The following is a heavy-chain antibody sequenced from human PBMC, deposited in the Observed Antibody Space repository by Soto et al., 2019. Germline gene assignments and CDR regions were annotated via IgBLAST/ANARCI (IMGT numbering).Heavy chain of an antibody. V-gene: IGHV3-9*01. CDR1: GFTFDDYG. J-gene: IGHJ4*02. Sequence: EVQLVESGGGLVQPGRSLRLSCAASGFTFDDYGMHWVRQAPGKGLEWVSGISWNSYIIDYADSVKGRFTISRDNAKNSLYLEMNSLRPEDTALYFCAKDSGSYYAPLDYWGQGTLVTVSS. D-gene: IGHD1-26*01. CDR3: AKDSGSYYAPLDY. CDR2: ISWNSYII.